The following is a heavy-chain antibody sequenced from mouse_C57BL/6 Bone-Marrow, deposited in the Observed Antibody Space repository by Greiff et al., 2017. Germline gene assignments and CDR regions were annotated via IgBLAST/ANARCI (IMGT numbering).Heavy chain of an antibody. V-gene: IGHV1-64*01. CDR2: IHPNSGST. Sequence: QVQLKQPGAELVKPGASVKLSCKASGYTFTSYWMHWVKQRPGQGLEWIGMIHPNSGSTNYNEKFKSKATLTVDKSSSTAYMHLSSLTSEDSAVYYCARGPFGGYPYYYAMDYWGQGTSVTVSS. CDR1: GYTFTSYW. CDR3: ARGPFGGYPYYYAMDY. D-gene: IGHD1-1*02. J-gene: IGHJ4*01.